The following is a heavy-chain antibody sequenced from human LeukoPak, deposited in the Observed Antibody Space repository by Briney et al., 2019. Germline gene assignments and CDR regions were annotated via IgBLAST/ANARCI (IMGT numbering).Heavy chain of an antibody. Sequence: GGSLRLSCAASGNYWMHWVRQAPGKGLVWVSHINSDGSWTGYADPVKGRFTISKDNAKNTVYLQMNNLRAEDTAVYYCVSFYETNWGRGTLVTVSS. V-gene: IGHV3-74*01. CDR3: VSFYETN. CDR2: INSDGSWT. CDR1: GNYW. J-gene: IGHJ4*02. D-gene: IGHD2-2*01.